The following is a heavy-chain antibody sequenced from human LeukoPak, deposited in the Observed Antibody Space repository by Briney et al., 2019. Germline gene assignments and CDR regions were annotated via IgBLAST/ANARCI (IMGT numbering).Heavy chain of an antibody. V-gene: IGHV4-4*07. CDR2: IYTSGST. CDR3: ARDKYYGSGSYYPTNYYYYYWTS. D-gene: IGHD3-10*01. J-gene: IGHJ6*03. Sequence: TSETLSLTCTVSGGSISSYYWSWIRQPAGKGLEWIGRIYTSGSTNYNPSLKSRVTMSVDTSKNQFSLKLSSVTAADTAVYYCARDKYYGSGSYYPTNYYYYYWTSGAKGPRSPSP. CDR1: GGSISSYY.